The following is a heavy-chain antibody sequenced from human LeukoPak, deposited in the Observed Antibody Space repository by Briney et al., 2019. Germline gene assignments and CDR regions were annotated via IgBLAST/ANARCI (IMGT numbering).Heavy chain of an antibody. CDR3: ARVLCDSSGYLRYYFDY. CDR2: IYYSGST. Sequence: PSQTLSLTCTVSGGSISSGDYYWSWIRQHPGKGLEWIGYIYYSGSTYYNPSLKSRVTISVDTSKNQFSLKLSSVTAADTAVYYCARVLCDSSGYLRYYFDYWGQGTLVTVSS. J-gene: IGHJ4*02. V-gene: IGHV4-31*03. D-gene: IGHD3-22*01. CDR1: GGSISSGDYY.